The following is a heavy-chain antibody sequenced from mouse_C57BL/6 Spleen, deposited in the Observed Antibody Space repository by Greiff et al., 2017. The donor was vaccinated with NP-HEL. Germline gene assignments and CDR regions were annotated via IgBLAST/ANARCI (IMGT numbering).Heavy chain of an antibody. CDR3: ARPGHGNWYFDV. V-gene: IGHV1-43*01. CDR2: INPSTGGT. J-gene: IGHJ1*03. D-gene: IGHD1-1*01. CDR1: GYSFTGYY. Sequence: VQLQQSGPELVKPGASVKISCKASGYSFTGYYMHWVKQSSEKSLEWIGEINPSTGGTSYNQKFKGKATLTVDKSSSTAYMQLKSLTSEDSAVYYCARPGHGNWYFDVWGTGTTVTVSS.